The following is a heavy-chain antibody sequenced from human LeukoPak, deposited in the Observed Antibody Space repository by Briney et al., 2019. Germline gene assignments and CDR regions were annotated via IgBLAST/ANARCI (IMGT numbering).Heavy chain of an antibody. CDR2: ISSSSSYI. Sequence: GGSLRLSCAASGFTFSSYSMNWVRQAPGKGLEWVSSISSSSSYIYYADSVKGRFTISRDNAKNSLYQQMNSLRAEDTAVYYCARDRTYGDYTAAFDYWGQGTLVTVSS. V-gene: IGHV3-21*01. J-gene: IGHJ4*02. CDR3: ARDRTYGDYTAAFDY. D-gene: IGHD4-17*01. CDR1: GFTFSSYS.